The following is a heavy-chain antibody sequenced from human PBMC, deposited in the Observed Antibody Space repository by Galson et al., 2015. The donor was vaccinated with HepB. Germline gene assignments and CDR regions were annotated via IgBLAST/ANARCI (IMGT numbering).Heavy chain of an antibody. CDR3: ARDWGGRYYDILTGYCDY. CDR1: GYTFTSYG. CDR2: ISAYNGNT. D-gene: IGHD3-9*01. Sequence: QSGAEVKKPGESLKISCKASGYTFTSYGISWVRQAPGQGLEWMGWISAYNGNTNYAQKLQGRVTMTTDTSTSTAYMELRSLRSDDTAVYYCARDWGGRYYDILTGYCDYWGQGTLVTVSS. V-gene: IGHV1-18*04. J-gene: IGHJ4*02.